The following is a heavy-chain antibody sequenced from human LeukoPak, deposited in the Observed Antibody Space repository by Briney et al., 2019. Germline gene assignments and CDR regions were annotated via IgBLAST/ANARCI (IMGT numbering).Heavy chain of an antibody. Sequence: ASVKVSCKASGYTFTSYYMHWVRQAPGQGLEWMGWINPNSGCTNYAQKFQGRVTMTRDTSISTAYMELSRLRSDDTAVYYCATGLWFGELPHAFDIWGQGTMVTVSS. D-gene: IGHD3-10*01. CDR3: ATGLWFGELPHAFDI. V-gene: IGHV1-2*02. CDR2: INPNSGCT. CDR1: GYTFTSYY. J-gene: IGHJ3*02.